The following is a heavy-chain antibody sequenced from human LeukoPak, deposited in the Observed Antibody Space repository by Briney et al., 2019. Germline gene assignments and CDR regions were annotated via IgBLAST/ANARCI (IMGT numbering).Heavy chain of an antibody. CDR3: ARAYSSGWYYFDY. CDR2: IYHSGST. CDR1: GGSISSYY. V-gene: IGHV4-59*12. Sequence: SETLSLTCTVSGGSISSYYWSWIRQPPGKGLEWIGYIYHSGSTYYNPSLKSRVTISVDRSKNQFSLKLSSVTAADTAVYYCARAYSSGWYYFDYWGQGTLVTVSS. D-gene: IGHD6-19*01. J-gene: IGHJ4*02.